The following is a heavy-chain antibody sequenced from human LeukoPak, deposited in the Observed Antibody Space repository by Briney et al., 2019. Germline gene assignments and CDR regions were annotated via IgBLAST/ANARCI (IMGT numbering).Heavy chain of an antibody. CDR1: GYTFTSYG. Sequence: ASVKVSCKASGYTFTSYGISWVRQAPGQGLEWMGWISASNGNTSYAQSLQGRVTMTTDTSTSTVYMELRSLRSDDTAVYYCARAQLWGNCFDPWGHGTLVTVSS. V-gene: IGHV1-18*01. J-gene: IGHJ5*02. CDR2: ISASNGNT. D-gene: IGHD5-18*01. CDR3: ARAQLWGNCFDP.